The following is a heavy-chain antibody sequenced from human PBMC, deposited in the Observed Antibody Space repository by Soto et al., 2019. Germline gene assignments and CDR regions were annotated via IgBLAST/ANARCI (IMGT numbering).Heavy chain of an antibody. Sequence: QVQLVQSGAEVKKPGSSVKVSCKASGGTFSSYAISWVRQAPGQGLEWMGGIIPIFGTANYAQKFQGRVTITADEXXSXAXXELSSLRSEDTAVHYCARGLGYCSGGSCSLEYFQHWGQGTLVTVSS. J-gene: IGHJ1*01. D-gene: IGHD2-15*01. CDR2: IIPIFGTA. V-gene: IGHV1-69*12. CDR3: ARGLGYCSGGSCSLEYFQH. CDR1: GGTFSSYA.